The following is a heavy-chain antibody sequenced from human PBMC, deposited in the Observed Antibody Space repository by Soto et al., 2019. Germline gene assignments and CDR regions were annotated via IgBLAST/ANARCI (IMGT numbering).Heavy chain of an antibody. Sequence: SETLSLTCTVSGGSISSYYWSWIRQPPGKGLEWIGYIYYSGSTNYNPSLKSRVTISVDTSKNQFSLKLSSVTAADTAVYYCARSLGYCSSTSCSYLFDYWGQGTLVTVSS. CDR3: ARSLGYCSSTSCSYLFDY. V-gene: IGHV4-59*08. J-gene: IGHJ4*02. D-gene: IGHD2-2*01. CDR2: IYYSGST. CDR1: GGSISSYY.